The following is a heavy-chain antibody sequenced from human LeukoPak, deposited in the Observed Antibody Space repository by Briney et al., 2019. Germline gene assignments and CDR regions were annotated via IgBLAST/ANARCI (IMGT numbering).Heavy chain of an antibody. V-gene: IGHV1-46*01. CDR2: INPSGGST. CDR3: ARVSGYSYGRFFDY. CDR1: GYTFTIYY. Sequence: ASLKLSCKASGYTFTIYYIHWGRQAPGQGLEWMRLINPSGGSTRYAQKFQGRDTMTRDTSTSTVYMELSSLRSEDTAVYYCARVSGYSYGRFFDYWGQGTLVTVSS. J-gene: IGHJ4*02. D-gene: IGHD5-18*01.